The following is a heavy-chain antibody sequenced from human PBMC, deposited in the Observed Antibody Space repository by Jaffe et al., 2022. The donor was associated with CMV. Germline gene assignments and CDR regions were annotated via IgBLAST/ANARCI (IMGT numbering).Heavy chain of an antibody. CDR3: AKTYHGDYFDS. J-gene: IGHJ4*02. V-gene: IGHV3-23*01. CDR1: GFTFSNYA. D-gene: IGHD4-17*01. Sequence: EVQLLESGGGLVQPGGSLRLSCAASGFTFSNYAMSWVRQAPGKGLEWVSGISGSGGYIYQPESVKGRFTISRDNSKNTLFLQINSLSAEDTAVYYCAKTYHGDYFDSWGQGTLVTVSS. CDR2: ISGSGGYI.